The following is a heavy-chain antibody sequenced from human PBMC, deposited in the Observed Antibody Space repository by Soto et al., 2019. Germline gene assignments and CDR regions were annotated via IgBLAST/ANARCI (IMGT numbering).Heavy chain of an antibody. Sequence: GGSLRLSCAASGFTVSSNYMSWVRQAPGKGLELVSVIYSGGSTYYADSVKGRFTISRHNSKNTLYLQMNSLRAEDTAVYYCARDGLDAFDIWGQGTMVTVSS. J-gene: IGHJ3*02. CDR3: ARDGLDAFDI. CDR1: GFTVSSNY. CDR2: IYSGGST. V-gene: IGHV3-53*04.